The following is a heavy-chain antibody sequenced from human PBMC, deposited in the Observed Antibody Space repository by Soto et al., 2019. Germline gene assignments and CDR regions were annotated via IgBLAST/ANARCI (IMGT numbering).Heavy chain of an antibody. J-gene: IGHJ6*03. V-gene: IGHV1-2*04. CDR1: GYTFTGYY. CDR2: INPNSGGT. Sequence: GASVKVSCQASGYTFTGYYMHWVRQAPGQGLEWMGWINPNSGGTNYAQKFQGWVTMTRDTSISTAHMELSRLRSDDTAVYYCARMGGGRQGVINYYYYYMDVWGKGTTVTVSS. D-gene: IGHD3-10*01. CDR3: ARMGGGRQGVINYYYYYMDV.